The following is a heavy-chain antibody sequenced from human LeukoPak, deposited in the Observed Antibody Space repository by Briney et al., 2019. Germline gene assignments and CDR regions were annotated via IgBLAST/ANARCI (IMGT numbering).Heavy chain of an antibody. CDR2: IYYSGST. V-gene: IGHV4-59*08. CDR1: GGSISSYY. CDR3: ARHGGYGDYGGDAFDI. Sequence: SETLSLTCTVSGGSISSYYWSWIRQPPGKGLEWIGYIYYSGSTNYNPSLKSRVTISGDTSKNQFSLKLSSVTAADTAVYYCARHGGYGDYGGDAFDIWGQGTMVTVSS. D-gene: IGHD4-17*01. J-gene: IGHJ3*02.